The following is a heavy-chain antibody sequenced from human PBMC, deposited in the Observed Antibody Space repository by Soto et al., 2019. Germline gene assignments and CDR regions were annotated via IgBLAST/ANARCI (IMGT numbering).Heavy chain of an antibody. CDR3: AKGRGDSGYYSLFDY. D-gene: IGHD3-22*01. J-gene: IGHJ4*02. V-gene: IGHV3-9*01. Sequence: EVQLVESGGGLVQPGRSLRLSFAASGFTFDDYAMHWVRQAPGKGLEWVSGISWNSGSIGYADSVKGRFTISRDNAKNSLYLQMNSLRAEDTALYYCAKGRGDSGYYSLFDYWGQGTLVTVSS. CDR1: GFTFDDYA. CDR2: ISWNSGSI.